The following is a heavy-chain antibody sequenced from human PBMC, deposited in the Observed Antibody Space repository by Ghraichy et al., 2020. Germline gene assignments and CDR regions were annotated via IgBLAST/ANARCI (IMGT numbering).Heavy chain of an antibody. Sequence: ASVKVSCKASGYTFTIYGISWVRQAPGQGLEWMGWISAYNGNTNYAQKLQGRVTMTTDTSTSTAYMELRSLRSDDTAVYYCARDQAFPVLFDIWGQGTMVTVSS. J-gene: IGHJ3*02. CDR2: ISAYNGNT. CDR1: GYTFTIYG. CDR3: ARDQAFPVLFDI. V-gene: IGHV1-18*01. D-gene: IGHD2/OR15-2a*01.